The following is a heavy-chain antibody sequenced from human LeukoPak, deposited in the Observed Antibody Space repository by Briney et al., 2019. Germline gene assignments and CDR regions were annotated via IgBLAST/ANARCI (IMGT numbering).Heavy chain of an antibody. CDR1: GGYINNPTYY. J-gene: IGHJ4*02. Sequence: SETLSLTCSVSGGYINNPTYYWGWIRQPPGKGLEWIGSIYYSGSAYYNPSLKSRVTISVDTSKNQFSLKLSSVTAADTAVYYCARQDSSGYPVYWGQGTLVTVSS. V-gene: IGHV4-39*01. D-gene: IGHD3-22*01. CDR3: ARQDSSGYPVY. CDR2: IYYSGSA.